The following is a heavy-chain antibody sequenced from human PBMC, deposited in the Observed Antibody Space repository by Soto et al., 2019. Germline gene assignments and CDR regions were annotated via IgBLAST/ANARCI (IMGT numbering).Heavy chain of an antibody. CDR2: IWYDENNK. D-gene: IGHD3-16*01. Sequence: QVQLVESGGGVVQPGRSLRLSCAASGFTFSNSGMHWVRQAPGKGLEWVAVIWYDENNKYYADSVKGRFPISREKSRNMLYLEMNSLRAEDTAVYYCARTVGEDWLGALWWLDYWGQGTLVTVSS. V-gene: IGHV3-33*01. CDR3: ARTVGEDWLGALWWLDY. J-gene: IGHJ4*02. CDR1: GFTFSNSG.